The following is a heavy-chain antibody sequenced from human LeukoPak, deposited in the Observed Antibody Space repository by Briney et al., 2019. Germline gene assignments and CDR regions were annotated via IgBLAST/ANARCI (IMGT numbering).Heavy chain of an antibody. V-gene: IGHV4-34*01. Sequence: KPSETLSLTCAVYGGSFSGYYWSWIRQPPGKGLEWIGEINHSGSTNYNPSLKSRVTISVDTSKNQFSLKLSSVTAADAAVYYCATPSREPHYYGMDVWGQGTTVTVSS. J-gene: IGHJ6*02. CDR1: GGSFSGYY. CDR3: ATPSREPHYYGMDV. CDR2: INHSGST. D-gene: IGHD1-14*01.